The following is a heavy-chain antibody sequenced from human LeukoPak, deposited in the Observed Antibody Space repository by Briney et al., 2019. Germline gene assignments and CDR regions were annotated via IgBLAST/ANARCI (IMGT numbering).Heavy chain of an antibody. V-gene: IGHV3-48*03. CDR1: GFTFSSYE. Sequence: GGSLRLSCVVSGFTFSSYELNWVRQAPGKGLEWVSYISTRGSTTYYADSVKGRFTISRDNAKNSLYLQMNSLRAEDTAVYYCARDPYYYDSSGYYSGGFWDYWGQGTLVTVSS. CDR3: ARDPYYYDSSGYYSGGFWDY. D-gene: IGHD3-22*01. CDR2: ISTRGSTT. J-gene: IGHJ4*02.